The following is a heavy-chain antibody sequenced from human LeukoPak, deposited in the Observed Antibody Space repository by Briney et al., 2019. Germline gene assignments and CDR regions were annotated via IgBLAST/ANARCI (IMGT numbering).Heavy chain of an antibody. CDR2: IYHSGST. J-gene: IGHJ4*02. Sequence: SGTLSLTCAVSGGSISSSNWWSWVRQPPGKGLEWIGEIYHSGSTNYNPSLKSRVTISVDKSKNQFSLKLSSVTAADTAVYYCARGRLGGGYSGYVLFDYWGQGTLVTVSS. CDR1: GGSISSSNW. V-gene: IGHV4-4*02. CDR3: ARGRLGGGYSGYVLFDY. D-gene: IGHD5-12*01.